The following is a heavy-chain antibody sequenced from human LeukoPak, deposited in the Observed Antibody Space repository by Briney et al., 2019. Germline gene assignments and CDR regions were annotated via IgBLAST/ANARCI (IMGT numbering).Heavy chain of an antibody. CDR3: ARQKRSYYGSGGHTEEFDY. Sequence: SETLSLTCTVSGGSISSYYWSWIRQPPGKGLEWIGYIYYSGSTNYNPSLKSRVTISVDTSKNQFSLKLSSVTAADTAVYYCARQKRSYYGSGGHTEEFDYWGQGTLVTVSS. J-gene: IGHJ4*02. CDR2: IYYSGST. CDR1: GGSISSYY. D-gene: IGHD3-10*01. V-gene: IGHV4-59*08.